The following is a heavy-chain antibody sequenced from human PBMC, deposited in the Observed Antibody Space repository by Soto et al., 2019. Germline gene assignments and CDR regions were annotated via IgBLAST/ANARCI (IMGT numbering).Heavy chain of an antibody. CDR3: ARWGGWTAAGTYIDS. D-gene: IGHD6-19*01. Sequence: GGSLRLSCAASGFPFSGYWMSWVRQAPGNGLEWVANIKKDGSEKYYVDSVKGRFTISRDNTENSLYLQMDSLRAEDTAVYYCARWGGWTAAGTYIDSGGQETLVTVSS. V-gene: IGHV3-7*03. CDR1: GFPFSGYW. J-gene: IGHJ4*02. CDR2: IKKDGSEK.